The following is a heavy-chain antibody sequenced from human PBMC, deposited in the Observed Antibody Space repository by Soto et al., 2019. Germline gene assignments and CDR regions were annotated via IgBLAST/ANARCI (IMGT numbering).Heavy chain of an antibody. CDR3: AMRSSGWYFDY. V-gene: IGHV3-23*01. CDR1: GFTFSSYA. CDR2: ISGSGGST. Sequence: EVQVLESGGGLVQPGGSLRLSCAASGFTFSSYAMNWVRQAPGKGLEWVSVISGSGGSTYYADSVKGRFTISRDNSNNTLYLQMNSLRAEDTAVYYCAMRSSGWYFDYWGQGTLVTVSS. J-gene: IGHJ4*02. D-gene: IGHD6-19*01.